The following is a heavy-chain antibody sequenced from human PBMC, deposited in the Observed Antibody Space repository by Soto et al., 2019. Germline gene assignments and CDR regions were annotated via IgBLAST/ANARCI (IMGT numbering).Heavy chain of an antibody. CDR2: MNPNSGNT. D-gene: IGHD6-6*01. CDR1: GYTFTSYD. J-gene: IGHJ6*02. Sequence: ASVKVSCKASGYTFTSYDINWVRQATGQGLEWMGWMNPNSGNTGYAQKFQGRVTMTRNTSISTAYMELSSLRSEDTAVYYCARGGAAARRGAPGFHYYGMDVWGQGTTVTVSS. CDR3: ARGGAAARRGAPGFHYYGMDV. V-gene: IGHV1-8*01.